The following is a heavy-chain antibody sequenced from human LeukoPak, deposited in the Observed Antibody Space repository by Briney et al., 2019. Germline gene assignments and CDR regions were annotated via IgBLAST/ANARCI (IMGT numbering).Heavy chain of an antibody. CDR3: AKDGETYSLYYMDV. Sequence: GGSLRLSCAASGFTFSSYGMHWVRQAPGKGLEWVAFIRYDGSNKYCADSVKGRFTISRDNSKNTLYLQMNSLRAEDTAVYYCAKDGETYSLYYMDVWGKGTTVTVSS. J-gene: IGHJ6*03. CDR1: GFTFSSYG. D-gene: IGHD3-10*01. V-gene: IGHV3-30*02. CDR2: IRYDGSNK.